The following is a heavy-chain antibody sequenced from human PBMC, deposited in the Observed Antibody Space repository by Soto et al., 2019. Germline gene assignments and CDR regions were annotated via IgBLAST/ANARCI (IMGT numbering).Heavy chain of an antibody. D-gene: IGHD6-13*01. CDR1: GFTFSSYA. CDR3: AKDIRYCNTWYYFDY. CDR2: ISGSGGNT. Sequence: PGGSLRLSCAASGFTFSSYAMSWVRQAPGKGLEWVSGISGSGGNTYYADSMKGRFTISRDNSKKTLYLQMNSLRAEDTAVYYCAKDIRYCNTWYYFDYWGQGTLVTASS. V-gene: IGHV3-23*01. J-gene: IGHJ4*02.